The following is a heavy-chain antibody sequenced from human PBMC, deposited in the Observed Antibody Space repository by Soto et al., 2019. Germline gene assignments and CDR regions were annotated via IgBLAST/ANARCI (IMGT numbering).Heavy chain of an antibody. V-gene: IGHV3-23*01. D-gene: IGHD4-17*01. CDR2: ISGSGGST. J-gene: IGHJ2*01. CDR3: AKDRPTVTRPSSWYFDL. Sequence: EVQLLESGGGLVQPGGSLRLSCAASGFTFSSYAMSWVRQAPGKGLEWVSAISGSGGSTYYADSVKCRFTISRDNSKNTLYLQMNSLRAEDTAVYYCAKDRPTVTRPSSWYFDLWGRGTLVTVSS. CDR1: GFTFSSYA.